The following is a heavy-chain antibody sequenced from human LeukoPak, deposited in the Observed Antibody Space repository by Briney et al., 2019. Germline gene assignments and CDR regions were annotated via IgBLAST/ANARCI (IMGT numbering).Heavy chain of an antibody. CDR1: GGSTNGYH. D-gene: IGHD4-23*01. CDR3: ARGGTAVVTPYAFDI. J-gene: IGHJ3*02. Sequence: PSETLSLTCSVSGGSTNGYHWSWIRQPPGKGLEWIGYIYYSGSTNYNPSVKSRVTMSVDTSKKQFSLNLSSLTAADTAVYYCARGGTAVVTPYAFDIWGQGTMVTVSS. V-gene: IGHV4-59*01. CDR2: IYYSGST.